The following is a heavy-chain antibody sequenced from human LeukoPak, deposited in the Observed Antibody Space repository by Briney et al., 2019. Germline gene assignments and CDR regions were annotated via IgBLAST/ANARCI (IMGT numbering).Heavy chain of an antibody. V-gene: IGHV4-59*01. D-gene: IGHD3-3*01. CDR1: GGSISSYY. Sequence: SETLSLTCTVSGGSISSYYWSWIRQPPGKGLEWIGYIYYSGSTNYNPPLKSRVTISIDTSKNQFSLKLSSVTAADTAVYYCARFSNQIAIFGVVNYYLGDWGQGTLVTVSS. J-gene: IGHJ4*02. CDR2: IYYSGST. CDR3: ARFSNQIAIFGVVNYYLGD.